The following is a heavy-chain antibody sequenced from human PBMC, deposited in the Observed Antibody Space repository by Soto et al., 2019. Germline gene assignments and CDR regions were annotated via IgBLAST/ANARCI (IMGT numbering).Heavy chain of an antibody. V-gene: IGHV4-4*02. CDR3: AKATYDFWSACPEA. CDR1: GGSISSSNW. Sequence: PSETLSLTCAVSGGSISSSNWWSWVRQPPGKGLEWIGEIYHSGSTNYNPSLKSRVTISVDKSKNQFSLKLSSVTAADTAVYYCAKATYDFWSACPEAWGQGAMVTVYS. J-gene: IGHJ5*02. D-gene: IGHD3-3*01. CDR2: IYHSGST.